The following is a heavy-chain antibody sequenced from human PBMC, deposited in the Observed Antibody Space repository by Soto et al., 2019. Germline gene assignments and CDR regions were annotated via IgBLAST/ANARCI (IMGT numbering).Heavy chain of an antibody. CDR3: VRAGGLGDTAVPGDYYYYYGMDV. J-gene: IGHJ6*02. Sequence: QVQLVQSGAEVKKPGASVKVSCKASGYTFTGYYMHWVRQAPGQGLEWMGWINPNSGGTNYAQKFQGRVTMTRDTSISTAYMELSRLRSDDTAVYYCVRAGGLGDTAVPGDYYYYYGMDVWGQGTTVTVSS. V-gene: IGHV1-2*02. CDR2: INPNSGGT. D-gene: IGHD5-18*01. CDR1: GYTFTGYY.